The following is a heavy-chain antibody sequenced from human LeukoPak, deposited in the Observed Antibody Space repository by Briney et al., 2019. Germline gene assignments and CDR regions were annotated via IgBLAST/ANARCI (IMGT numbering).Heavy chain of an antibody. CDR1: GFTFSSYA. D-gene: IGHD3-3*01. CDR3: ASQEWTVSPRSKGDH. J-gene: IGHJ4*02. CDR2: ISYDGSNK. Sequence: PGGSLRLSCAASGFTFSSYAMHWVREAPGKGLEWVAVISYDGSNKYYADSVKGRFTISRDNSKNTLYLQMNSLRAEDTAVYYCASQEWTVSPRSKGDHWGQGTLVTVSS. V-gene: IGHV3-30*04.